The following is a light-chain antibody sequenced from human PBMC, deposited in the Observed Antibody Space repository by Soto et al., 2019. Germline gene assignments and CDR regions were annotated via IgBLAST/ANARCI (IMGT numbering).Light chain of an antibody. CDR2: DND. J-gene: IGLJ2*01. CDR1: TSNIGSSY. CDR3: GTWDRSLTAGV. Sequence: QSVLTQPPSVSAAPGQKVTISCSGSTSNIGSSYVSWYQQLPGTAPKLLIYDNDKRPSGIPDRFSGSKSGTSATLDITGLQTGDEAEYYCGTWDRSLTAGVFGGGTKVTVL. V-gene: IGLV1-51*01.